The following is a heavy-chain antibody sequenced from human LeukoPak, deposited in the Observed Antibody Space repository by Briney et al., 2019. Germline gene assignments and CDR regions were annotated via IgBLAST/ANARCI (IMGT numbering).Heavy chain of an antibody. J-gene: IGHJ4*02. D-gene: IGHD2-15*01. CDR3: AREEVVVYSGGFDY. CDR1: GYTFTNNY. V-gene: IGHV1-46*01. Sequence: ASVKVSCKASGYTFTNNYMHWVRQAPGQGLEWMGIINPSGDNTWYAQEFQGRVTITRDTSASTAYMELTSLRSEDMAVYYCAREEVVVYSGGFDYWGQGTLVTVSS. CDR2: INPSGDNT.